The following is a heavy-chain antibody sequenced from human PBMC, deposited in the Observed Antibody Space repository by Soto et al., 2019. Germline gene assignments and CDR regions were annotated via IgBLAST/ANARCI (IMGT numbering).Heavy chain of an antibody. J-gene: IGHJ4*02. CDR1: GFTFRKYW. D-gene: IGHD3-16*01. Sequence: EVQLVESGGGLVQPGGSLRLSCAASGFTFRKYWMNWVRQAPGKGLEWVGNTKPDGGGGFYVDSVKGRFIISRDNAKNSLYLQMNSLRDEDTAVYYCLPGGDASTWGQGPRVTVSS. V-gene: IGHV3-7*01. CDR2: TKPDGGGG. CDR3: LPGGDAST.